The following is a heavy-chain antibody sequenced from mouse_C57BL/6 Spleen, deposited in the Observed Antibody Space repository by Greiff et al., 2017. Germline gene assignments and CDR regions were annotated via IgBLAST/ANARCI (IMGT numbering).Heavy chain of an antibody. J-gene: IGHJ2*01. Sequence: VQLQQSGPELVRPGASVKLSCKASGYAFSSSWMNWVKQRPGQGLEWIGRIYPGDGDTNYNGKFKGKATLTADKSSSTAYMQLSSLTAEDSAVYFCARGYGSSYGYWGQGTTLTVSS. D-gene: IGHD1-1*01. CDR2: IYPGDGDT. CDR3: ARGYGSSYGY. V-gene: IGHV1-82*01. CDR1: GYAFSSSW.